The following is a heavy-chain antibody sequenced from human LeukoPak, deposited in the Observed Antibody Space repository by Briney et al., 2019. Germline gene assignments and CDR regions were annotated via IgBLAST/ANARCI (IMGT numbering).Heavy chain of an antibody. D-gene: IGHD6-6*01. V-gene: IGHV1-2*04. Sequence: ASVKVSCKASGYTFTGYYIHWVRQAPGQGLEWMGWINPNSGGTNYAQKFQGWVTMTRDTSISTDYMEVSRLKSDDTAVYYCARGDYSSSSTDYWGQGTLVTVSS. J-gene: IGHJ4*02. CDR2: INPNSGGT. CDR1: GYTFTGYY. CDR3: ARGDYSSSSTDY.